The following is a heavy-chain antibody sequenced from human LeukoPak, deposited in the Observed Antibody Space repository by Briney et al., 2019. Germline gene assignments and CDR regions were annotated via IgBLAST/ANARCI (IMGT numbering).Heavy chain of an antibody. V-gene: IGHV1-2*02. J-gene: IGHJ4*02. Sequence: ASVKVSCKASGYTFTDYYMHWVRQAPGQGLEWMGWINPQSGGTDHAQKFQGRVTMTRDTSISTAYMELRRLRSDDTAVYYCARDMDSGPDFFDYWGLGTLVTVSS. CDR3: ARDMDSGPDFFDY. CDR2: INPQSGGT. D-gene: IGHD1-26*01. CDR1: GYTFTDYY.